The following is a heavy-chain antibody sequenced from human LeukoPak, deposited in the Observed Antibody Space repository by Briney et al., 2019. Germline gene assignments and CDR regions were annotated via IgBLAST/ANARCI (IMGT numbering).Heavy chain of an antibody. V-gene: IGHV3-33*01. Sequence: PGRSLRLSCAASRFAFSSYAMHWVRQAPDKGLEWVALIWYDGSNKYYADSVKGRFSISRDNSKNTLSLQMNSLRVEDTALYYCARGKRGFIYGSDYWGQGTLVTVSS. CDR3: ARGKRGFIYGSDY. CDR2: IWYDGSNK. CDR1: RFAFSSYA. J-gene: IGHJ4*02. D-gene: IGHD5-18*01.